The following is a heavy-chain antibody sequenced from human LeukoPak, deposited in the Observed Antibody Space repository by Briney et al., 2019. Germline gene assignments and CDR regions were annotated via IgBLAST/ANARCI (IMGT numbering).Heavy chain of an antibody. CDR2: VFKSGNT. J-gene: IGHJ4*02. D-gene: IGHD1-26*01. V-gene: IGHV4-39*01. Sequence: SETLSLTCTVSGDSIATTTYYWAWIRQSPGRGLEWIANVFKSGNTYYSPSLKGRVTLSVDTSKNQFSLQLASVTASDTAVYYCARHPENTPGSGAYGYFDNWGQGTLVTVSS. CDR3: ARHPENTPGSGAYGYFDN. CDR1: GDSIATTTYY.